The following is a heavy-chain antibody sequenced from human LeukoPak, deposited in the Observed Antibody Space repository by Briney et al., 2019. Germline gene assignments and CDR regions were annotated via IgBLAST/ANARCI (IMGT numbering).Heavy chain of an antibody. J-gene: IGHJ3*02. V-gene: IGHV3-72*01. CDR2: TRNKANSYTT. D-gene: IGHD1-26*01. Sequence: GGSLRLSCAASGFTFSDHYMDWVRQAPGKGLERVGRTRNKANSYTTEYAASVKGRFTISRDDSKNSLYLQMNSLKTEDTAVYYCAREGANHNAFDIWGQGTMVTVSS. CDR1: GFTFSDHY. CDR3: AREGANHNAFDI.